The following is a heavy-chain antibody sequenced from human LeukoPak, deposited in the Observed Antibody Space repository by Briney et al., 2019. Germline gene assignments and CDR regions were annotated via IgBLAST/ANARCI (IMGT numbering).Heavy chain of an antibody. D-gene: IGHD6-13*01. CDR1: GSTFSSYG. CDR3: AKEEGSLAAAGTGYFDY. J-gene: IGHJ4*02. V-gene: IGHV3-30*18. Sequence: GGSLRLCCAASGSTFSSYGMHWVRQAPGKGLEWVAVISYDGSNKYYADSVKGRFTISRDNSKNTLYLQMNGLRAEDTAVYYCAKEEGSLAAAGTGYFDYWGQGTLVTVPS. CDR2: ISYDGSNK.